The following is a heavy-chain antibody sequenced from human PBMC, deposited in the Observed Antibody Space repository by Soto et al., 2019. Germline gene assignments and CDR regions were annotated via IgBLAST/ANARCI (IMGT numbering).Heavy chain of an antibody. D-gene: IGHD2-8*01. CDR2: ISGSGVTT. V-gene: IGHV3-23*01. CDR1: KFIFSDYV. J-gene: IGHJ6*02. CDR3: ARCGKSIVLNPRDFYRMDV. Sequence: GGSLRLSCAGSKFIFSDYVVTWVRQAPWKGLEWVSSISGSGVTTYYADSVEGRFTVFRDNSENTVYLQMNSLRAEDTAIYYCARCGKSIVLNPRDFYRMDVWGQRATVPVSS.